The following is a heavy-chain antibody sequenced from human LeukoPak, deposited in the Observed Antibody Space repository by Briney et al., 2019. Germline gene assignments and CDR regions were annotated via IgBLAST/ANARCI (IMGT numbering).Heavy chain of an antibody. CDR1: GCSISIYY. D-gene: IGHD5-12*01. V-gene: IGHV4-59*01. CDR3: ARGFDSKSTYFDY. Sequence: SETLSLTCTVSGCSISIYYWNWIRQPPGKGLEWIGYISYSGSTNYNPSLKSRVTISLDTSKNQFSLNLRSVTAADTAVYYCARGFDSKSTYFDYWGQGTLVTVSS. J-gene: IGHJ4*02. CDR2: ISYSGST.